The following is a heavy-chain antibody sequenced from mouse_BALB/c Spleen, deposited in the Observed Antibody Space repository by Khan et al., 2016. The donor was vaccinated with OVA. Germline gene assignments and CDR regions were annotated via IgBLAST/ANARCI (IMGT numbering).Heavy chain of an antibody. CDR2: IYPGAGDT. D-gene: IGHD1-2*01. V-gene: IGHV1-80*01. CDR3: ARSWYGYFAY. J-gene: IGHJ3*01. CDR1: GYAFSNYW. Sequence: QVQLKQSGAELVRPGSSVKISCKASGYAFSNYWMNWVKQRPGQGLEWIGQIYPGAGDTSFNGKFRGKATLTADKSSSTAYMQLSSLTSEDSAVYCCARSWYGYFAYWGQGTLVTVSA.